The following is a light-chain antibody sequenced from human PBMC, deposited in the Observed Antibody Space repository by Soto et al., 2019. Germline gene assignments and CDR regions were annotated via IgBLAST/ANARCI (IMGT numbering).Light chain of an antibody. Sequence: DIQMTQSPSSLSASVGDRVAITCRASQNIRNYLNWYQQKPGKAPKVLIYGAASLQSGVPSRFSGSGSGTNFTLTINSLQPEDYAVYSCHQYGSSPWTFGQGTNVDIK. CDR3: HQYGSSPWT. J-gene: IGKJ1*01. CDR2: GAA. V-gene: IGKV1-39*01. CDR1: QNIRNY.